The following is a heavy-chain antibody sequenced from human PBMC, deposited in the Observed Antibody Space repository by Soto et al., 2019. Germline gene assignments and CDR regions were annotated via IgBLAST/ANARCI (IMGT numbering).Heavy chain of an antibody. Sequence: QVQLVQSGAEVKKPGASVKVSCKASGYTFTSYAMHWVRQAPGQRLEWMGWINAGNGNTKYSQKFQGRVTITRDTSASTAYMELSSLRSEDTAVYCCARAWSSSSGDFDFWGQGTLVTVSS. J-gene: IGHJ4*02. V-gene: IGHV1-3*01. CDR2: INAGNGNT. CDR3: ARAWSSSSGDFDF. D-gene: IGHD6-6*01. CDR1: GYTFTSYA.